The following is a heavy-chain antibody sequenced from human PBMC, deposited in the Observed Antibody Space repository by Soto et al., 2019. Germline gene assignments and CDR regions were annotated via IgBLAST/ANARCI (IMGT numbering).Heavy chain of an antibody. CDR2: ISASGGST. CDR3: ARVLAAVTVTTKYFDH. V-gene: IGHV3-23*01. Sequence: EVQLLQSGGDLRQPGGSLRLSCAASGFTFDDYAMSWVRLAPGRGLEWVATISASGGSTYYADSVKGRFTISRDNSEKKLYLQMNGLRAEDMARYYCARVLAAVTVTTKYFDHWGQGALVSVSS. J-gene: IGHJ4*02. CDR1: GFTFDDYA. D-gene: IGHD4-17*01.